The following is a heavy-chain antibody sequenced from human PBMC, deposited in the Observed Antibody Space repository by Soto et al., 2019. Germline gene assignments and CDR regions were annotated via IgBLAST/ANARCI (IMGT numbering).Heavy chain of an antibody. J-gene: IGHJ3*02. CDR1: GFTFSSYS. V-gene: IGHV3-48*01. CDR2: ISGSSTTI. D-gene: IGHD2-15*01. CDR3: ASPLLGYCSGGSCYLGSEGAFDI. Sequence: PGGSLRLSCAASGFTFSSYSMNWVRQAPGKGLEWVSYISGSSTTIYYADSVKGRFTISRDNAKNTQYLQMNSLRAEDTAVYYCASPLLGYCSGGSCYLGSEGAFDIWGQGTMVTVSS.